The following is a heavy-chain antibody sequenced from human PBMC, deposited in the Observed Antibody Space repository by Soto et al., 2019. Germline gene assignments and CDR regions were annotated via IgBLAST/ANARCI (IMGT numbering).Heavy chain of an antibody. Sequence: SETLSLTCTVSGGSISSYYWSWIRQPPGKGLEWIGYIYDSGSTNYNPSLKSRVTISVDTSKNQFSLKLSSVTAADPAVYYCAGTRGYCSGGSCPTVVDYWGQGTMVTVSS. CDR3: AGTRGYCSGGSCPTVVDY. D-gene: IGHD2-15*01. J-gene: IGHJ4*02. CDR1: GGSISSYY. CDR2: IYDSGST. V-gene: IGHV4-59*01.